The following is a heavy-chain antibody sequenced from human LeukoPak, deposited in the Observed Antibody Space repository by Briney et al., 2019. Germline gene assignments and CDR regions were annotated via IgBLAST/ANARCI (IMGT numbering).Heavy chain of an antibody. CDR2: INPSGGST. J-gene: IGHJ4*02. CDR3: ARGRRGLPTAYYFDY. D-gene: IGHD1-26*01. CDR1: GYTFTSYY. Sequence: GASVKVSCKASGYTFTSYYMHWVRQAPGRGLEWVGIINPSGGSTSYAQKFQGRVTMTRDTSTSTVYMELSSLRSEDTAVYYCARGRRGLPTAYYFDYWGQGTLVTVSS. V-gene: IGHV1-46*01.